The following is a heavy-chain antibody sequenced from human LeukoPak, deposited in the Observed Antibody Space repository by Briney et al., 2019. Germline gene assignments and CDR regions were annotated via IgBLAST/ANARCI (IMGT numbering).Heavy chain of an antibody. CDR3: AGISGSSF. CDR1: GFTFSSYA. Sequence: GGSLRLSCAASGFTFSSYAMHWVRQAPGKGLEWVAVISYDGSNKYYADSVKGRFTISRDNSKNTLYLQMNSLRAEDTAVYYCAGISGSSFWGQGTLVTVSS. V-gene: IGHV3-30-3*01. CDR2: ISYDGSNK. D-gene: IGHD1-26*01. J-gene: IGHJ4*02.